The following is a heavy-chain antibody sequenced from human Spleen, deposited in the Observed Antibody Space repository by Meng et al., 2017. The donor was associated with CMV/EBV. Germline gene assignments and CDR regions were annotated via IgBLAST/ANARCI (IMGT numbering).Heavy chain of an antibody. CDR1: GYTFTSYD. J-gene: IGHJ6*02. CDR3: ARGGHSSSWYSNYYYYGMDV. D-gene: IGHD6-13*01. CDR2: MNPNSGNT. Sequence: ASVKVSCKASGYTFTSYDINWVRQATGQGLEWMGWMNPNSGNTGYAQKFQGRVTMTRNTSISTAYMELSSLRSEDTAVYYCARGGHSSSWYSNYYYYGMDVWGQGTTVTVLL. V-gene: IGHV1-8*01.